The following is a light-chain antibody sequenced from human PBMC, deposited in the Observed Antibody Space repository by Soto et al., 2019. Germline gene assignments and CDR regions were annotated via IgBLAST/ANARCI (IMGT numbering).Light chain of an antibody. CDR2: EFS. CDR3: SSYTTTSNYV. Sequence: SVLTQPASVSGFPGRSITISCTGSISDVGSYDLGCWYQQHPGKAPELMIYEFSRRPSGVSNRFFGSKSGNTASLAISGLQPEDEADYYCSSYTTTSNYVFGTGTKVTVL. V-gene: IGLV2-14*02. CDR1: ISDVGSYDL. J-gene: IGLJ1*01.